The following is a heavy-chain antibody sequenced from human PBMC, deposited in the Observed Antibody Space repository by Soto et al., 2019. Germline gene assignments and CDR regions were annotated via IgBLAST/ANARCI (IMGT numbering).Heavy chain of an antibody. J-gene: IGHJ4*02. CDR2: IYYSGST. D-gene: IGHD3-16*01. Sequence: SETLSLTCTVSGGSISSSSYYWGWIRQPPGKGLEWIGSIYYSGSTYYNPSLKSRVTISVDTSKNQFSLKLSSVTAADTAVYYCARRMITFGGVIAPLFDYWGQGTLVTVSS. V-gene: IGHV4-39*01. CDR3: ARRMITFGGVIAPLFDY. CDR1: GGSISSSSYY.